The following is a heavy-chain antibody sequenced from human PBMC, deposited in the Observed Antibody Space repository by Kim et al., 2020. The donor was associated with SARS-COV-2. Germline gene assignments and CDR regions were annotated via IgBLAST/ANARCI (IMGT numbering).Heavy chain of an antibody. D-gene: IGHD6-25*01. V-gene: IGHV3-23*01. J-gene: IGHJ4*02. CDR3: AKEFSVGKTC. CDR1: GFTFSSYA. Sequence: GGSLRLSCAASGFTFSSYAMKWIRQAPRKGLEWVSTISGSGDTTYYADSVRGRFTISRDNSKNTLYVQMNSLRAEDTAVYYCAKEFSVGKTCWGQGTLVTVSS. CDR2: ISGSGDTT.